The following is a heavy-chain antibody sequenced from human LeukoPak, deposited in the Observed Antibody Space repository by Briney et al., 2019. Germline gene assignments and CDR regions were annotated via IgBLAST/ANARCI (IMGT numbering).Heavy chain of an antibody. Sequence: GGSLRLSCAASGFTFSTYAMTWVRQAPGKGLEWVSSISSSSSYIYYADSVKGRFTISRDNAKNSLYLKINSLRAEDTAVYYCARDSGQLVPWFDYWGQGTLVTVSS. J-gene: IGHJ4*02. D-gene: IGHD6-13*01. CDR3: ARDSGQLVPWFDY. CDR1: GFTFSTYA. V-gene: IGHV3-21*01. CDR2: ISSSSSYI.